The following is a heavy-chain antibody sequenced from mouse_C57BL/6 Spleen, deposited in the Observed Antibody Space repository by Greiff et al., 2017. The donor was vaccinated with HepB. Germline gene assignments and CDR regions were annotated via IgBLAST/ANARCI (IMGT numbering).Heavy chain of an antibody. V-gene: IGHV1-15*01. CDR2: IDPETGGT. D-gene: IGHD2-1*01. Sequence: QVQLQQSGAELVRPGASVTLSCKASGYTFTDYEMHWVKQTPVHGLEWIGAIDPETGGTAYNQKFKGKAILTADKSSSTAYMELRSLTSEDSAVYYCTDYGNYGTFYFDYWGQGTTLTVSS. J-gene: IGHJ2*01. CDR3: TDYGNYGTFYFDY. CDR1: GYTFTDYE.